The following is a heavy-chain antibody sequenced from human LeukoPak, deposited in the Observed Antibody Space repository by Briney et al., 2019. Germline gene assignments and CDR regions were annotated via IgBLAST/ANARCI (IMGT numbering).Heavy chain of an antibody. V-gene: IGHV1-18*01. CDR1: GYTFTSYG. J-gene: IGHJ3*02. Sequence: ASVKVSCKASGYTFTSYGISWVRQAPGQGLEGMGWISAYNGNTNYAQKLQGRVTMTTDTSTSTAYMELRSLRSDDTAVYYCAREPIVFGAFDIWGQGTMVTVSS. CDR3: AREPIVFGAFDI. D-gene: IGHD3-22*01. CDR2: ISAYNGNT.